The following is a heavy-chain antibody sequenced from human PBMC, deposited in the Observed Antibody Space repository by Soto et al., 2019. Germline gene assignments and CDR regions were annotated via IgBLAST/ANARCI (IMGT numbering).Heavy chain of an antibody. D-gene: IGHD3-9*01. Sequence: PSETLSLTCTVSGGSISSYYWSWIRQPPGKGLEWIGYIYYSGSTNYNPSPKSRVTISVDTSKNQFSLKLSSVTAADTAVYYCARTVSFSTYYDILTGYSGYNSNWFDPWGQGTLVTVSS. J-gene: IGHJ5*02. CDR2: IYYSGST. V-gene: IGHV4-59*01. CDR1: GGSISSYY. CDR3: ARTVSFSTYYDILTGYSGYNSNWFDP.